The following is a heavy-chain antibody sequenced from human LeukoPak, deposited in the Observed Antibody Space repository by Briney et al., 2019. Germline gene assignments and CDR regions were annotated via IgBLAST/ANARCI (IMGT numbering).Heavy chain of an antibody. J-gene: IGHJ4*02. CDR3: ARKQTSGKNYFDY. V-gene: IGHV4-30-2*01. Sequence: SETLSLTCAASGGSISGGSYSWSWIRQPPGKGLEWIGYIYHSGSTYYNPSLKSRVTISVDRSKNQFSLKLSSVTAADTAVYYCARKQTSGKNYFDYWGQGTLVTVSS. CDR2: IYHSGST. CDR1: GGSISGGSYS. D-gene: IGHD3-10*01.